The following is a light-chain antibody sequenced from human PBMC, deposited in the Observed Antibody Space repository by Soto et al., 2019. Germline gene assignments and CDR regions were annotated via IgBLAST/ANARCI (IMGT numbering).Light chain of an antibody. CDR2: EVS. J-gene: IGLJ3*02. V-gene: IGLV2-14*01. Sequence: QSVLTQPASVPGSPGQSITISCTGTSSDVGGYNYVSWYQQHPDKAPKLMIYEVSTRPSGVSNRFSGSKSGNTASLTISGLQGEDEDDYYCSSYTSSTTRVFGGGTQLTVL. CDR3: SSYTSSTTRV. CDR1: SSDVGGYNY.